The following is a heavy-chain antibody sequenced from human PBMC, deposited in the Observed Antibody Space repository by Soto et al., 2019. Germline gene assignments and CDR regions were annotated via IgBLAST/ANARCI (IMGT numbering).Heavy chain of an antibody. CDR2: IKQDGSEK. V-gene: IGHV3-7*01. Sequence: GGSLRLSCAASGFTFSSYWMSWVRQAPGKGLEWVANIKQDGSEKYYVDSVKGRFTISRDNAKNSLYLQMNSLRAEDTAVYYCARDTDSGYDYYMDVWGKGTTVTVSS. CDR1: GFTFSSYW. D-gene: IGHD1-26*01. J-gene: IGHJ6*03. CDR3: ARDTDSGYDYYMDV.